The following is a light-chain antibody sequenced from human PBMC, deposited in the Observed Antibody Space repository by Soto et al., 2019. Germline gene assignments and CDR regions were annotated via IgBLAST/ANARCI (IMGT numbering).Light chain of an antibody. Sequence: EPVLTQSPGTLSLSPSERATLSCRASQSISSSYLAWYQQKPGQAPRLLIYGASSRATGIPDRFSGSGYGTDGTLTSSRQEAEDVAVYYCQQYGCSPITFGQGTRLEIK. J-gene: IGKJ5*01. CDR2: GAS. CDR1: QSISSSY. CDR3: QQYGCSPIT. V-gene: IGKV3-20*01.